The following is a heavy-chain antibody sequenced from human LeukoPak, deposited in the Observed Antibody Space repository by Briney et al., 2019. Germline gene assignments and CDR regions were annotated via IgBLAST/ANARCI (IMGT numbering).Heavy chain of an antibody. CDR2: IYYSGST. J-gene: IGHJ6*02. CDR1: GGSISSYY. CDR3: ARRVTQPVRGFGMDV. D-gene: IGHD5-18*01. Sequence: PSETLSLTCTVSGGSISSYYWSWIRQPPGKGLEWIGYIYYSGSTNYSPSLKSRVTISVDTSKNQFSLKLSSVTAADTAVYYCARRVTQPVRGFGMDVWGQGTTVTVSS. V-gene: IGHV4-59*08.